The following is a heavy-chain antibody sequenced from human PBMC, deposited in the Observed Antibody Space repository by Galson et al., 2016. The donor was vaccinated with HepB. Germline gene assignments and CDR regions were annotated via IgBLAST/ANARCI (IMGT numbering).Heavy chain of an antibody. CDR2: VSHSGST. CDR3: ARALQPMGRGIFTGLDF. D-gene: IGHD3-10*01. V-gene: IGHV4-34*01. CDR1: GGSFSGYF. J-gene: IGHJ4*02. Sequence: SETLSLTCAVSGGSFSGYFWNWIRQYPGKGLEWIGEVSHSGSTNYNPSLKSRVSISADTSKNLFSLKLTSLTAADTAVYYCARALQPMGRGIFTGLDFWGQGTLVTVSS.